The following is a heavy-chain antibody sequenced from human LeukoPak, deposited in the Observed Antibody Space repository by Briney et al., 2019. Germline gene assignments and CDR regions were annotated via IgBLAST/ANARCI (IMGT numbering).Heavy chain of an antibody. J-gene: IGHJ6*03. CDR2: INGGGNTT. Sequence: SGGSLRLSCAASGFAFSSFAMGWVRQSPGKGLEWLSTINGGGNTTFYADSVKARFTIFRDNSKNTLYLHMDRLRPDDTAIYYCTKELHVAVAVADYYYFYMDVWGRGTAVPVSS. CDR3: TKELHVAVAVADYYYFYMDV. V-gene: IGHV3-23*01. CDR1: GFAFSSFA. D-gene: IGHD6-19*01.